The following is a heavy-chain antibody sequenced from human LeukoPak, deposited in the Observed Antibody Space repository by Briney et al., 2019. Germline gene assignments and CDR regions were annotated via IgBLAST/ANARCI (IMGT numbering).Heavy chain of an antibody. J-gene: IGHJ5*02. D-gene: IGHD2-21*02. CDR2: ISSSSSYT. CDR1: GFTFSDYY. CDR3: ARLYWGGDCYWSSWFDP. V-gene: IGHV3-11*06. Sequence: GGSLRLSCAASGFTFSDYYMSWIRQAPGKGLEWVSYISSSSSYTNYADSVKGRFTISRDNAKNSLYLQMNSLRAEDTAVYYCARLYWGGDCYWSSWFDPWGQGTLVTVSS.